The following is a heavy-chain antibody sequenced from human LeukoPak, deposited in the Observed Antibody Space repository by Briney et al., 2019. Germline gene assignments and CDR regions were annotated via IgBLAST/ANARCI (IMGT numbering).Heavy chain of an antibody. Sequence: GGSLRLSCAASGFTFSTYGMHWVRQAPGEGLKWVAVISYDGSNQYYADSVKGRFTISRDNSKNTLYLQMNSLRGEDTAVYYCAKGRSGSYYYGVDVWGQGTTVTVSS. D-gene: IGHD3-10*01. CDR2: ISYDGSNQ. CDR3: AKGRSGSYYYGVDV. V-gene: IGHV3-30*18. CDR1: GFTFSTYG. J-gene: IGHJ6*02.